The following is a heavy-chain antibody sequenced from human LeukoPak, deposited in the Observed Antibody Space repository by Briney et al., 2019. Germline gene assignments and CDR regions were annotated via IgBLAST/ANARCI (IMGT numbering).Heavy chain of an antibody. D-gene: IGHD1-26*01. Sequence: HPGGSLRLSCAASGFTLSSYAMHWVRQAPSKGLEWGAIISYDGSNEHYADSVKGRFTISRDNSKNTLYLQMNSLRAEDTAIYYCTRGRGSYSLDYWGRGTLVTVSS. CDR3: TRGRGSYSLDY. CDR2: ISYDGSNE. CDR1: GFTLSSYA. J-gene: IGHJ4*02. V-gene: IGHV3-30*01.